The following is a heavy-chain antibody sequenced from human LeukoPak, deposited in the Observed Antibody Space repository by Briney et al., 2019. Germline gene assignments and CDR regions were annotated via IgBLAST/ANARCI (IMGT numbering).Heavy chain of an antibody. V-gene: IGHV4-38-2*02. Sequence: SEPLSLTCTVSGYSISSDYYWVWIRQPPGQGLEWIGTIKHSGSPYSNPSLKSRLTISVDTSKNQFSLRLSSVTAADTGVYYCARADYSDYNTDIDYWGQGTLVTVSS. CDR3: ARADYSDYNTDIDY. CDR1: GYSISSDYY. D-gene: IGHD4-11*01. J-gene: IGHJ4*02. CDR2: IKHSGSP.